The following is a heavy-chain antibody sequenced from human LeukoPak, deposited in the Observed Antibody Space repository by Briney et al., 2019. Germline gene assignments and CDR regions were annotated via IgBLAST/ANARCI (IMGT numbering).Heavy chain of an antibody. J-gene: IGHJ4*02. CDR3: VQGWRDN. Sequence: GGSLRLSCAASGFTFSEYWMSWVRQAPGKGPEWVANIKQDSSEKYYVDSVKGRFTISRDNAKNSLYLQLNTLRAEDTAVYYCVQGWRDNWGQGTLVTVSS. D-gene: IGHD1-1*01. V-gene: IGHV3-7*01. CDR1: GFTFSEYW. CDR2: IKQDSSEK.